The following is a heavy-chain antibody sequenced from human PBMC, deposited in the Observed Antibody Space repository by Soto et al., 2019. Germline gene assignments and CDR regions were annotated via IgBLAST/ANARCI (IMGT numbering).Heavy chain of an antibody. J-gene: IGHJ4*02. V-gene: IGHV3-30*04. CDR3: AKDFPGSSTSCLDY. D-gene: IGHD2-2*01. CDR1: GFTFSSYA. CDR2: ISYDGSNK. Sequence: GGSLRFSCAASGFTFSSYAMHWVRQAPGKGLEWVAVISYDGSNKYYADSVKGRFTISRDNSKNTLYLQMNSLRAEDTAVYYCAKDFPGSSTSCLDYWGQGTLVTVSS.